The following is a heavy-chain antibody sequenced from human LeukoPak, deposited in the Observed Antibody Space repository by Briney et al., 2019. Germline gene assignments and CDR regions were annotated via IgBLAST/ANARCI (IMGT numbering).Heavy chain of an antibody. CDR2: INQDGSEK. D-gene: IGHD1-26*01. J-gene: IGHJ4*02. Sequence: PGGSLRLSCAASGLNFRSSWMSWIRQAPGKGLERVANINQDGSEKYYVDSVKGRFTISRDNAKNSLYLQMNSLRVEDTAVYYCARTIVLGPTTIRELDYWGQGTLVTVSS. CDR1: GLNFRSSW. CDR3: ARTIVLGPTTIRELDY. V-gene: IGHV3-7*01.